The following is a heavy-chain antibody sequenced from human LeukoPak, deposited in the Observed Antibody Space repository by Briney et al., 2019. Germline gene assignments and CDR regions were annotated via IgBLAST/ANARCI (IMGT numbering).Heavy chain of an antibody. J-gene: IGHJ4*02. CDR2: IIPIFGTA. D-gene: IGHD2-2*01. CDR3: ARVRWLLGSRYCSSTSCSGASFDY. CDR1: GYTFTSYG. Sequence: GASVKVSCKASGYTFTSYGISWVRQAPGQGLEWMGGIIPIFGTANYAQKFQGRVTITADESTSTAYMELSSLRSEDTAVYYCARVRWLLGSRYCSSTSCSGASFDYWGQGTLVTVSS. V-gene: IGHV1-69*13.